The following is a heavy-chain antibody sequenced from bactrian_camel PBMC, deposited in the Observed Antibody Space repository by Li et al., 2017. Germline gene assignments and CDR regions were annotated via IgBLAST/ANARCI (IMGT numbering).Heavy chain of an antibody. CDR2: IDKGDGNP. CDR1: GLTFDDYA. Sequence: VQLVESGGGLVQAGGSLRLSCTASGLTFDDYAMGWFRQAAGKEREGVSTIDKGDGNPSYIDSVKERFTISRDNAKNTLYLRMNSLKTEDTALYYCTTGRYAGTNGDFAYWGQGTQVTVS. J-gene: IGHJ4*01. V-gene: IGHV3S63*01. D-gene: IGHD1*01. CDR3: TTGRYAGTNGDFAY.